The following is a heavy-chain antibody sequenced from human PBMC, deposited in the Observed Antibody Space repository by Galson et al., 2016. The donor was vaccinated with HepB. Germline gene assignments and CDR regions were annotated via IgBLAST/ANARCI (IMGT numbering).Heavy chain of an antibody. J-gene: IGHJ6*03. CDR1: GFTFSSYN. D-gene: IGHD2-15*01. CDR3: ARGTIDIVYVGRYSYNYMDV. CDR2: ISSSESYI. V-gene: IGHV3-21*01. Sequence: SLRLSCAASGFTFSSYNMNWVRQAPGKGLEWVSSISSSESYIYYADSVKGRFTISRDNAEKSLYLQMNSLRAEDTVVYYCARGTIDIVYVGRYSYNYMDVWGKGTTVTVSS.